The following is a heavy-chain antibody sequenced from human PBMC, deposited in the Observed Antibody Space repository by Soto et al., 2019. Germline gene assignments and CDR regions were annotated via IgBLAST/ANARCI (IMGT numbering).Heavy chain of an antibody. J-gene: IGHJ6*02. CDR1: GYTFTSYG. CDR3: ARLELYYYYCGMDV. CDR2: ISAYNGNT. Sequence: GASVKVSCKASGYTFTSYGISWVRQAPGQGLEWMGWISAYNGNTNYAQKLQGRVTMTTDTSTSTAYMELRSLRSDDTAVYYCARLELYYYYCGMDVWGQGTTVTVSS. D-gene: IGHD1-7*01. V-gene: IGHV1-18*01.